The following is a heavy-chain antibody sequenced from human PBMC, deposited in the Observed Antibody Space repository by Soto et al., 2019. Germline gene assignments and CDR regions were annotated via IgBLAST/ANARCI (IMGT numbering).Heavy chain of an antibody. CDR3: ARQIYDSDTGPNFQYYFDS. D-gene: IGHD3-22*01. Sequence: GESLKISCKGSGYRCACYWITWVRPPPGKGLEWMGRIDPSDSQTYYSPSFRGHVTISATKSITTVFLQWSSLRASDTAMYYCARQIYDSDTGPNFQYYFDSWGQGTPVTVSS. V-gene: IGHV5-10-1*01. CDR1: GYRCACYW. J-gene: IGHJ4*02. CDR2: IDPSDSQT.